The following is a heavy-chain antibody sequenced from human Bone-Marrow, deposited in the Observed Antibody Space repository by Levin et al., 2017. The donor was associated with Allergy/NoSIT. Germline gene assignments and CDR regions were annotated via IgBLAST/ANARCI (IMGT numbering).Heavy chain of an antibody. V-gene: IGHV3-11*01. CDR3: GRGLTYHNFRSDYYPGLDYYYYGMDV. J-gene: IGHJ6*02. CDR1: GLTFSKNW. Sequence: NPGGSLRLSCIVSGLTFSKNWMNWIRQAPGKGLEWVSYISSRGPTKYYAASVQGRFTISRDNVKNSLVLQMDNVSPEDTAVYYCGRGLTYHNFRSDYYPGLDYYYYGMDVWGQGTTVTVS. D-gene: IGHD3-3*01. CDR2: ISSRGPTK.